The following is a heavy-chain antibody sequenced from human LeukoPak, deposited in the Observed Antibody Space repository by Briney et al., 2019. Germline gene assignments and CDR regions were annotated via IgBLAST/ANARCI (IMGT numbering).Heavy chain of an antibody. V-gene: IGHV3-30*18. D-gene: IGHD4-23*01. Sequence: PGGSVRLFCAASGFTFSRYGMHWVRQAPGKALEWVAVISYDGSNKYYADSVKGRFTISRDNSKNTLYLQMNSLRAEDTAVYYCAKVDYGGNEYYGMDVWGQGTTVTVSS. CDR3: AKVDYGGNEYYGMDV. CDR1: GFTFSRYG. J-gene: IGHJ6*02. CDR2: ISYDGSNK.